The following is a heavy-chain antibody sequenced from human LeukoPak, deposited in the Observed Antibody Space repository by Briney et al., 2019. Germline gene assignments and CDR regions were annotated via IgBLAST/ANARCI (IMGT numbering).Heavy chain of an antibody. V-gene: IGHV4-4*02. Sequence: PSETLSLTCAVSGGSISSSNWWSWVRQPPGQGLEWIGEIYHSGNTNYNPSLKSRVTISVDKSKNQFSLKLYSVTAADTAVYYCATNEGGDYYDSSGYYFVYWGQGTLVTVSS. D-gene: IGHD3-22*01. CDR2: IYHSGNT. CDR3: ATNEGGDYYDSSGYYFVY. CDR1: GGSISSSNW. J-gene: IGHJ4*02.